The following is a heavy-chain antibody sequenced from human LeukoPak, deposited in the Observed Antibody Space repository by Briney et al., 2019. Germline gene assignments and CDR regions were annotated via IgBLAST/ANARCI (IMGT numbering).Heavy chain of an antibody. Sequence: SETLSLTCAVYGGSFSGYYWSWIRQPPGKGLGWIGEINHSGSTNHNPSLKSRVTISVDTSKNQFSLKLSSVTAADTAVYYCARALIVVVPAARGWFDPWGQGTLVTVSS. V-gene: IGHV4-34*01. CDR3: ARALIVVVPAARGWFDP. J-gene: IGHJ5*02. CDR2: INHSGST. D-gene: IGHD2-2*01. CDR1: GGSFSGYY.